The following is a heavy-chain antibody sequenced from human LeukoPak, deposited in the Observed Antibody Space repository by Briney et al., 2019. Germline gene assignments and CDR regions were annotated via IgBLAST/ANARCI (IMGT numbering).Heavy chain of an antibody. CDR2: ISPNSGDT. CDR3: ARGYFGDYVLDT. Sequence: RASVKVSCKAYGYKFRDHYIHWVRQAPRQGLEYLGWISPNSGDTNYAQKFQGRVTLTRDTSIDTAYLHLDSLTSDYTAVYFCARGYFGDYVLDTWGQGSRVTVTS. CDR1: GYKFRDHY. J-gene: IGHJ5*02. D-gene: IGHD4-17*01. V-gene: IGHV1-2*02.